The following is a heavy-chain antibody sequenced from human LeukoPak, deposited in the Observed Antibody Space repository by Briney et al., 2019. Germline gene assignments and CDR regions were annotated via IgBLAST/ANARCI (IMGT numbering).Heavy chain of an antibody. CDR1: GFTFSSYS. D-gene: IGHD5-18*01. J-gene: IGHJ4*02. Sequence: GGSLRLSCAPSGFTFSSYSINWVGQAPRKGREWVSSISSSSSYVYYADSVKSRFTISRDNAKNSLYLQMNSLRAEDTAVYYCARGYSYERNDYWGQGTLVTVSS. CDR3: ARGYSYERNDY. CDR2: ISSSSSYV. V-gene: IGHV3-21*01.